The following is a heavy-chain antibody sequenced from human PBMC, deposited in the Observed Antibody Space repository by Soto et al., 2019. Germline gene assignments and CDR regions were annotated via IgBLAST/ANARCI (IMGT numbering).Heavy chain of an antibody. D-gene: IGHD6-6*01. CDR3: ARRARPDFYYMDV. Sequence: EVQLAESGGGLAQPGGSLRLSCAASGFTLSGCAMDWVRQAPGKGLEYVSGISSNAVGTYYAISVQGRFTISRDNSKNPVYLQMGSLRPEDMAVYYCARRARPDFYYMDVWGKGTTVTVSS. J-gene: IGHJ6*03. CDR1: GFTLSGCA. V-gene: IGHV3-64*01. CDR2: ISSNAVGT.